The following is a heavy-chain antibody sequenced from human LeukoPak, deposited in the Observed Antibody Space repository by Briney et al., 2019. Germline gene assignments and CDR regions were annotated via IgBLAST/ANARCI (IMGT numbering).Heavy chain of an antibody. CDR3: ARDCSSTSCYRGGFDP. J-gene: IGHJ5*02. V-gene: IGHV3-7*01. CDR2: IKQDGSEK. D-gene: IGHD2-2*01. CDR1: GFTFSSYW. Sequence: GGSLRLSCAASGFTFSSYWTRWVRQAPGKGLEWVANIKQDGSEKYYVDSVKGRFTISRDNAKNSLYLQMNSLRAEDTAVYYCARDCSSTSCYRGGFDPWGQGTLVTVSS.